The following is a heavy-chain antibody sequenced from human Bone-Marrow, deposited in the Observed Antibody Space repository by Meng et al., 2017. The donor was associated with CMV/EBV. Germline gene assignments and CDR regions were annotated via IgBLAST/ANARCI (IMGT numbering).Heavy chain of an antibody. V-gene: IGHV3-30-3*01. D-gene: IGHD2-2*02. J-gene: IGHJ3*02. Sequence: GGSLRLSCAASGFTFSSHAMHWVRQAPGKGLEWVAVISYDGSNKYYADSVKGRFTISRDNSKNTLYLQMNSLRAEDTAVYYCARGCSSTSCYNHDAFDIWGQGTMVTVSS. CDR2: ISYDGSNK. CDR1: GFTFSSHA. CDR3: ARGCSSTSCYNHDAFDI.